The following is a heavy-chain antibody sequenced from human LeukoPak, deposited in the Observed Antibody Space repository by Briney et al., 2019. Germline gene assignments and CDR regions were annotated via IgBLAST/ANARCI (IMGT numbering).Heavy chain of an antibody. CDR3: AREYSSGWSQFDY. CDR2: ISSSGGST. V-gene: IGHV3-64*01. CDR1: GFTFSSYA. D-gene: IGHD6-19*01. Sequence: GGSLRLSCAASGFTFSSYAMHWVRQAPGKGLEYVSAISSSGGSTYYANSVKGRFTISRDNSKNTLYLQMGSLRAEDMAVYYCAREYSSGWSQFDYWGQGTLVTVSS. J-gene: IGHJ4*02.